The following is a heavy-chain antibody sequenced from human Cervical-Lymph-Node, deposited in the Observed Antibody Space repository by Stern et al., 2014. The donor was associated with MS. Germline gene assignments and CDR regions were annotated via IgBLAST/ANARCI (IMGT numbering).Heavy chain of an antibody. CDR2: ITWNSGVI. D-gene: IGHD6-19*01. Sequence: VQLVESGGGLVQPGRSLRLSCVGSGFSFDDHAMHWVRPAPGKGLEWVSGITWNSGVIVYADSVKGRFTISRDNTKNSLYLQMNSLTEDDTALYYCVKDPDPVGGYYFDSWGQGTLVTVSS. CDR3: VKDPDPVGGYYFDS. CDR1: GFSFDDHA. J-gene: IGHJ4*02. V-gene: IGHV3-9*01.